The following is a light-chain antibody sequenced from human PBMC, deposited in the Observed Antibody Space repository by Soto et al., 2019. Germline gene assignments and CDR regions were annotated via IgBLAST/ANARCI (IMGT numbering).Light chain of an antibody. CDR1: SSDVGSYNR. J-gene: IGLJ1*01. Sequence: PGRSLPLSKNENSSDVGSYNRVAWYQQPPGTAPKLRIYEVSNRPSGVPDRFSGSKSGNTASLTISGLQAEDEADYYCNSYTSSDTYVFGTGTKVTVL. CDR3: NSYTSSDTYV. CDR2: EVS. V-gene: IGLV2-18*02.